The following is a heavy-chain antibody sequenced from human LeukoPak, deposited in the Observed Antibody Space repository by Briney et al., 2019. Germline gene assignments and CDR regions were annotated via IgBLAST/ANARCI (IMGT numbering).Heavy chain of an antibody. CDR2: ISAYNGNT. Sequence: GASVKVSCKASGYTFTSYGISWVRQAPGQGLEWMGWISAYNGNTNYAQKLQGRVTMTTDTSTSTAYMELRSLRSDDTAVYYCARGGSITIFGVVNEDAFDIWGQGTMVTVSS. J-gene: IGHJ3*02. V-gene: IGHV1-18*01. D-gene: IGHD3-3*01. CDR1: GYTFTSYG. CDR3: ARGGSITIFGVVNEDAFDI.